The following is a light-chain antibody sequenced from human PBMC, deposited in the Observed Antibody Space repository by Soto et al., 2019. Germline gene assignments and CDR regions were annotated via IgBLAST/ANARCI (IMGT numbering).Light chain of an antibody. CDR3: QQFGSSSFT. CDR2: GAS. CDR1: QSLSSSY. V-gene: IGKV3-20*01. J-gene: IGKJ4*01. Sequence: EIVLTQSPGTLSLSPGERATLPCRASQSLSSSYLAWYQQKPGQAPRLLIYGASSRATDIPDRFSGRGSGTDFTLIISRLEPEDFAVYYCQQFGSSSFTFGGGTKVEIK.